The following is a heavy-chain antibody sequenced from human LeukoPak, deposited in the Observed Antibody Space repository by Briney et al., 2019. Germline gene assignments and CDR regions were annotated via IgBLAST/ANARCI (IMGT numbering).Heavy chain of an antibody. CDR1: GYTFTVYY. D-gene: IGHD1-26*01. CDR3: ARDYGGSSPVPYYYYYGMDV. Sequence: GASVKVSCKASGYTFTVYYMAWVRQAPGQGLEWMGWINTNTGNPTYAQGFTGRFVFSLDTSVSTAYLQISSLKAEDTAVYYCARDYGGSSPVPYYYYYGMDVWGQGTTVTVSS. J-gene: IGHJ6*02. V-gene: IGHV7-4-1*02. CDR2: INTNTGNP.